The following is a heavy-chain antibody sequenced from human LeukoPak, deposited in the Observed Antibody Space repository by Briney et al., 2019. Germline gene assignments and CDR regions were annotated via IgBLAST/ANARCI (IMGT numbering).Heavy chain of an antibody. CDR1: GGPISSYY. J-gene: IGHJ5*02. CDR2: IYYSGST. V-gene: IGHV4-59*08. D-gene: IGHD3-3*01. CDR3: ARQASGAYYDFWSGYKKGTNINWFDP. Sequence: PSETLSLTCTVSGGPISSYYWSWIRQPPGKGLEWIGYIYYSGSTNYNPSLKSRVTISVDTSKNQFSLKLSSVTAADTAVYYCARQASGAYYDFWSGYKKGTNINWFDPWGQGTLVTVSS.